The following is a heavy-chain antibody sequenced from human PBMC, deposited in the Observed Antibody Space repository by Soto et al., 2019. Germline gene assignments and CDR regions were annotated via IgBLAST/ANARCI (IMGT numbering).Heavy chain of an antibody. CDR3: ARHLGGNYGDYPYYFDY. Sequence: SETLSLTCTVSGGSISSGGYYWSWIRQHPGKGLEWIGYIYYSGSTYYNPSLKSRVTISVDTSTNHFSLKLSSVTAADTAVYYCARHLGGNYGDYPYYFDYWGQGTLVTVSS. CDR1: GGSISSGGYY. J-gene: IGHJ4*02. V-gene: IGHV4-31*03. CDR2: IYYSGST. D-gene: IGHD4-17*01.